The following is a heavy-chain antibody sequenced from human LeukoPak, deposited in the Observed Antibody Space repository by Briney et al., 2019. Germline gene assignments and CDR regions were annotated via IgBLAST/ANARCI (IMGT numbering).Heavy chain of an antibody. D-gene: IGHD2-2*01. V-gene: IGHV3-74*01. CDR3: AKSGLIVPAAYDY. Sequence: GGSLRLSCVASGFTFSSHWMHWVRQVPGKGLVWVSRIDYEGGTTDYADSVEGRFTISRDNSKNTLYLQMNSLRAEDTAVYYCAKSGLIVPAAYDYWGQGTLVTVSS. CDR1: GFTFSSHW. J-gene: IGHJ4*02. CDR2: IDYEGGTT.